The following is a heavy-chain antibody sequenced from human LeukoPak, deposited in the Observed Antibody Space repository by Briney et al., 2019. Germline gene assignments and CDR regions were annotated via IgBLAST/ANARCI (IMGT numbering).Heavy chain of an antibody. CDR2: IYYSGST. Sequence: SETLSLTCTVSGGSISSYYWSWIRQPPGKGLEWIGYIYYSGSTNYNPSLKSRVTISVDTSKNQFSLKLSSVTAADTAVYYCASQHYYDSSGYYYFDYWGQGTLVTVSS. J-gene: IGHJ4*02. CDR3: ASQHYYDSSGYYYFDY. V-gene: IGHV4-59*08. D-gene: IGHD3-22*01. CDR1: GGSISSYY.